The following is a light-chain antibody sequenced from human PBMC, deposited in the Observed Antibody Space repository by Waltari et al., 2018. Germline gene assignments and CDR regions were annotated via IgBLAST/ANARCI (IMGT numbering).Light chain of an antibody. CDR3: QQYNDWPPWT. CDR2: CAS. Sequence: EIVMTQSPASLSLSPGERATLSCRASQSVTTNLAWYQQKPGQAPRLLIYCASTRAAGIPVRFSGSGSGTEFTLTVSGLQSEDFAIYYCQQYNDWPPWTFGQGTKVEIK. CDR1: QSVTTN. J-gene: IGKJ1*01. V-gene: IGKV3-15*01.